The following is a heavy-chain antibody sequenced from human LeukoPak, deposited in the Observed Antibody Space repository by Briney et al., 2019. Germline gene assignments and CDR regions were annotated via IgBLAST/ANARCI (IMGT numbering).Heavy chain of an antibody. V-gene: IGHV4-30-2*02. CDR1: GGSISSGGYY. Sequence: SETLSLTCTVSGGSISSGGYYWSWIRQPPGKGLEWIGYIYHSGSTYYNPSLKSRVTISVDRSKNQFSLKLSSVTAADTAVYYCARHPYYYGSGEVSYYFDYWGQGTLVTVSS. D-gene: IGHD3-10*01. CDR2: IYHSGST. J-gene: IGHJ4*02. CDR3: ARHPYYYGSGEVSYYFDY.